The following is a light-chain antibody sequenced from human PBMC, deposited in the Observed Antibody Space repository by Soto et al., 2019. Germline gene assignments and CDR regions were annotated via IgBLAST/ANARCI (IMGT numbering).Light chain of an antibody. J-gene: IGKJ1*01. CDR3: QQYGGSPRT. CDR2: GVS. CDR1: QSVSSTL. V-gene: IGKV3-20*01. Sequence: EIVLTQSSFSLSWSPWERATLSCRASQSVSSTLLTWYQQKPGQAPRLLIYGVSSRATGIPDRFSGSGSGTDFTLTISRLEPEDFAVYYCQQYGGSPRTVGQGTKVDIK.